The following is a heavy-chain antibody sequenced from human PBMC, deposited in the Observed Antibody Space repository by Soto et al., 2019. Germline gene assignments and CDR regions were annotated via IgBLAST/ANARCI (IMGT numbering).Heavy chain of an antibody. J-gene: IGHJ4*02. Sequence: QVQLVESGGGVVQPGRSLRLSCAGSGFTFTNNGMHWVRQAPGKGLEWVAFISYDASEIFYADSVKGRFTISRDNSRSNLFLNMNSPRFEDTAVYYCAIVRVVDSPLDQWGQGTLVTVSS. CDR2: ISYDASEI. CDR3: AIVRVVDSPLDQ. D-gene: IGHD2-15*01. V-gene: IGHV3-30*03. CDR1: GFTFTNNG.